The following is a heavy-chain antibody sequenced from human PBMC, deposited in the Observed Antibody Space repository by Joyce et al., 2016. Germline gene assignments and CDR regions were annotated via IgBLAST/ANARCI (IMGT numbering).Heavy chain of an antibody. Sequence: VQLVESGGGVVQPGRSRRLSCAASGFTFSSYAMHWVRQAPGKGLEWLTFISYDGATQDFAASVRGRFTISRDNSKTSNTVFLQMNSLRPEDTAVYYCARERNNWYFDLWGRGTLVTVSS. CDR1: GFTFSSYA. V-gene: IGHV3-30-3*01. CDR2: ISYDGATQ. J-gene: IGHJ2*01. CDR3: ARERNNWYFDL.